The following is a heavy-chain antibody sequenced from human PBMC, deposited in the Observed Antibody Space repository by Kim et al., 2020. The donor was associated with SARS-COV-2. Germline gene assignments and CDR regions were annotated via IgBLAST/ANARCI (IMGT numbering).Heavy chain of an antibody. D-gene: IGHD1-26*01. J-gene: IGHJ4*02. Sequence: GGSLRLSCAASGFTFSSYAMHWVRQAPGKGLEWVAVISYDGSNKYYADSVKGRFTISRDNSKNTLYLQMNSLRAEDTAVYYCARDHGGSYYDWFDYWGQGTLVTVSS. V-gene: IGHV3-30-3*01. CDR1: GFTFSSYA. CDR2: ISYDGSNK. CDR3: ARDHGGSYYDWFDY.